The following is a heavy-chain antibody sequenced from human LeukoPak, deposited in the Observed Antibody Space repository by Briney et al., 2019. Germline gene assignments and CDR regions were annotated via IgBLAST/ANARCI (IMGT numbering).Heavy chain of an antibody. CDR3: ARALRTATTNLAAFDI. CDR2: IYTSGST. CDR1: GGSISSYY. D-gene: IGHD1-1*01. V-gene: IGHV4-4*09. Sequence: SETLSLTCTVSGGSISSYYWSWIRQPPGKGLEWIGYIYTSGSTNYNPSLKSRVTISVDTSKNQFSLKPSSVTAADTAVYYCARALRTATTNLAAFDIWGQGTMVTVSS. J-gene: IGHJ3*02.